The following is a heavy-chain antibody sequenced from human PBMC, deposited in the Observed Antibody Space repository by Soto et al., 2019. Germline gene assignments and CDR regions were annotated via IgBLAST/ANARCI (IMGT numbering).Heavy chain of an antibody. D-gene: IGHD1-26*01. Sequence: SVKVSCKASGGTFSSYAISWVRQAPGQGLEWMGGIIPIFGTANYAQKFQGRVTITADESTSTAYMELSSLRSEDTAVYYCARSTIGEPHYYYYGMDVWGQGTSVPVSS. CDR2: IIPIFGTA. V-gene: IGHV1-69*13. CDR3: ARSTIGEPHYYYYGMDV. CDR1: GGTFSSYA. J-gene: IGHJ6*02.